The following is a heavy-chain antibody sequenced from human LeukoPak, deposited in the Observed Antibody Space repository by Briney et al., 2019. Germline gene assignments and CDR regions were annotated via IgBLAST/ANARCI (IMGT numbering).Heavy chain of an antibody. D-gene: IGHD7-27*01. Sequence: PSEALSLTCTVSGGSISSYYWSWIRQPPGKGLEWIGYIYYSGSTNYNPSLKSRVTISVDTSKNQFSLKLSSVTAADTAVYYCAGAGDPPGYYFDYWGQGTLVTVSS. CDR1: GGSISSYY. CDR3: AGAGDPPGYYFDY. V-gene: IGHV4-59*01. J-gene: IGHJ4*02. CDR2: IYYSGST.